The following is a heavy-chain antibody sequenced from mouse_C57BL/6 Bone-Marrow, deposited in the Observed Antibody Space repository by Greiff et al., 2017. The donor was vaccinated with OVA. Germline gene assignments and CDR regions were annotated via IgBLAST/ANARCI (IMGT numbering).Heavy chain of an antibody. CDR3: ASPYSINAMDY. Sequence: EVQLQESGGDLVKPGGSLKLSCAASGFTFSSYGMSWVRQTPDKRLEWVATISSGGSYTYYPDSVKGRFTISRDNAKNTLYLQMSSLKSEDTAMYYCASPYSINAMDYWGQGTSVTVSS. CDR1: GFTFSSYG. CDR2: ISSGGSYT. D-gene: IGHD2-5*01. J-gene: IGHJ4*01. V-gene: IGHV5-6*01.